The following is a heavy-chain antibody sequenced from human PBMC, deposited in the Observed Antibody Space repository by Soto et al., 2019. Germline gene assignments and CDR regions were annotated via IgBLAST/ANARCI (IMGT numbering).Heavy chain of an antibody. CDR3: ARWTVTGYRFDS. CDR1: GGTFSSDT. Sequence: ASVKVSCKASGGTFSSDTITWVRQAPGQGPEWMGRIIPISGLANYAQKFQDRVTITADKSTSTAYMELSSLRSEDTAVYYCARWTVTGYRFDSWGQGTLVTVSS. CDR2: IIPISGLA. J-gene: IGHJ4*02. D-gene: IGHD6-19*01. V-gene: IGHV1-69*02.